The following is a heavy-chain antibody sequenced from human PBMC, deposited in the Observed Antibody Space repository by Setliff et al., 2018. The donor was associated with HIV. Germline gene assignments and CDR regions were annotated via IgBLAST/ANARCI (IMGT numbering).Heavy chain of an antibody. D-gene: IGHD3-10*01. CDR1: GGTFSSYI. J-gene: IGHJ3*02. V-gene: IGHV1-69*13. CDR3: ARLYGSGSYYNRDDAFDI. CDR2: IHPIFGTT. Sequence: SVKVSCKASGGTFSSYITAWVRQAPGQGLEWMGGIHPIFGTTNYARDFMGRVSITADESTNTAYMELSSLRSEDTAMYYCARLYGSGSYYNRDDAFDIWGQGTMVTVSS.